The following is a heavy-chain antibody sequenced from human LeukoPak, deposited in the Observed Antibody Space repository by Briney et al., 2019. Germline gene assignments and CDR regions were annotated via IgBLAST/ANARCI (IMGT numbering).Heavy chain of an antibody. D-gene: IGHD3-16*01. J-gene: IGHJ4*02. CDR2: IYYSGST. V-gene: IGHV4-59*01. Sequence: SETLSLTYTVSGGSISRYYWSWIRQPPGKGLEWIGYIYYSGSTNYNPSLKSRVTISVDTSKNQFSLKLSSVTAADTAVYYCAREAYAEGGFDYWGQGTLVTVSS. CDR1: GGSISRYY. CDR3: AREAYAEGGFDY.